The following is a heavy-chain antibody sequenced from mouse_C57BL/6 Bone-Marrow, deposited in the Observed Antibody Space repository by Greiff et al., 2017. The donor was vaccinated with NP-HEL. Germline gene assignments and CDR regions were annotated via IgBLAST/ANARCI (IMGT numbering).Heavy chain of an antibody. D-gene: IGHD1-1*01. Sequence: VQLQQSGPELVKPGASVKISCKASGYTFTDYYMNWVKQSHGKSLEWIGDINPNNGGTSYNQKFKGKATLTVDKSSSTAYMELRSLTSEDSAVYYCARSDPPLLRFPWFAYWGQGTLVTVSA. CDR3: ARSDPPLLRFPWFAY. V-gene: IGHV1-26*01. CDR2: INPNNGGT. CDR1: GYTFTDYY. J-gene: IGHJ3*01.